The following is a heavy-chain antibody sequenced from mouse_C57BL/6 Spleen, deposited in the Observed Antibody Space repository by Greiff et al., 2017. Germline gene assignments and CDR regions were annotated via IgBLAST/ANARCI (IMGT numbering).Heavy chain of an antibody. D-gene: IGHD4-1*01. Sequence: VQRVESGAELVKPGASVKISCKASGYAFSSYWMNWVKQRPGKGLEWIGQIYPGDGDTNYNGKFKGKATLTADKSSSTAYMQLSSLTSEDSAVYFCARGRELGQDYWGQGTTLTVSS. CDR1: GYAFSSYW. V-gene: IGHV1-80*01. CDR3: ARGRELGQDY. CDR2: IYPGDGDT. J-gene: IGHJ2*01.